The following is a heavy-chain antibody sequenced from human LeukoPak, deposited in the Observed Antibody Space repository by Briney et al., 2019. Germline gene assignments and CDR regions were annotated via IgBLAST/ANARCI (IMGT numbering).Heavy chain of an antibody. Sequence: PGGSLRLSRAASGFTFSDYYMSWIRQAPGKGLEWVSYISSSGSTIYYADSVKGRFTISRDNAKNSLYLQMNSLRAEDTAVYYCASIPPRLRPGFDYWGQGTLVTVSS. CDR3: ASIPPRLRPGFDY. J-gene: IGHJ4*02. CDR1: GFTFSDYY. V-gene: IGHV3-11*04. D-gene: IGHD4-17*01. CDR2: ISSSGSTI.